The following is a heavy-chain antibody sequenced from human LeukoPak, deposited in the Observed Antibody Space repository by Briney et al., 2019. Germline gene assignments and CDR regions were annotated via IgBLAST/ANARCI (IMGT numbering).Heavy chain of an antibody. J-gene: IGHJ5*02. Sequence: ASVKVSCKAVGYTFTNYGIHWLRQAPGKRLEWMGWINTASGYTRYSDNYQGRVTFTRDTSATTVYVDLRSLRSEDTALYFCARVNTPLQVAVAVPLDTWGQGTLVTVSS. CDR3: ARVNTPLQVAVAVPLDT. V-gene: IGHV1-3*04. D-gene: IGHD6-19*01. CDR2: INTASGYT. CDR1: GYTFTNYG.